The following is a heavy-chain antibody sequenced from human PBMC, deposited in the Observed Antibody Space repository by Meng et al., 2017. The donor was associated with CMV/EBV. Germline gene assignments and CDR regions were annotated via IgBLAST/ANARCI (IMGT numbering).Heavy chain of an antibody. D-gene: IGHD6-6*01. J-gene: IGHJ4*02. Sequence: SETLSLTCTVSGYSISSGYYWGWIRQPPGKGLEWIGSIYHSGSTYYNPSLKSRVTISVDTSKNQFSLKLSSVTAADTAVYYCARSGRSSSSGRSFHDYWGQGTLVTVSS. CDR2: IYHSGST. CDR3: ARSGRSSSSGRSFHDY. V-gene: IGHV4-38-2*02. CDR1: GYSISSGYY.